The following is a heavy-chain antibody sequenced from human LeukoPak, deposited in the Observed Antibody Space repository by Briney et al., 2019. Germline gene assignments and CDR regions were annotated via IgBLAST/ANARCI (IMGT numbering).Heavy chain of an antibody. V-gene: IGHV4-39*01. CDR3: ARHRGGLPELNWYLDL. CDR2: IYYGGNT. D-gene: IGHD3-16*01. CDR1: GDSISSGSYS. J-gene: IGHJ2*01. Sequence: SETLSLTCTVSGDSISSGSYSWDWLRQPPGKGLEWIVSIYYGGNTYHNPSLKSRVTISVDTSKNQFSLKLSSATAADTAVYYCARHRGGLPELNWYLDLWGRGTLVTVSS.